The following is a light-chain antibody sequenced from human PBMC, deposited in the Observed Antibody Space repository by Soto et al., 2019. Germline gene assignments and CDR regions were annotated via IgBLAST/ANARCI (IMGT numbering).Light chain of an antibody. CDR1: QSVLYNSNNNNY. CDR2: WAS. CDR3: QQYYSTPLT. Sequence: DIVLTQSPDSLAVALNERATINCKSSQSVLYNSNNNNYLAWYQQKPGQPPKLLIYWASIRESGVPERFSGSGSASDFTLTISSLQAEDVAVYYCQQYYSTPLTFGGGTKVEIK. J-gene: IGKJ4*01. V-gene: IGKV4-1*01.